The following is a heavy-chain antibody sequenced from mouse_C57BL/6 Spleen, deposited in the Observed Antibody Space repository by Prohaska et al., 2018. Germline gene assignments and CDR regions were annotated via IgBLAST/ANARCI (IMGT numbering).Heavy chain of an antibody. D-gene: IGHD1-1*01. CDR2: IYFDGSAI. CDR3: LRSGRSQRSFDV. Sequence: EVQLLETGGGLVQPGGSRGLSCEGSGFTFSGFWMSWVRQTPGKTLEWIGDIYFDGSAINYAPSIKDRFTIFRDNDKSTLYLYFCYVRSDDTALYFCLRSGRSQRSFDVSGTITTVSVSS. J-gene: IGHJ1*03. CDR1: GFTFSGFW. V-gene: IGHV11-2*01.